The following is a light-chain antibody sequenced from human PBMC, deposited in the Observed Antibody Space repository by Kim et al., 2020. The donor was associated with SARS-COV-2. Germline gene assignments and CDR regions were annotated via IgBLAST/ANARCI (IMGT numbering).Light chain of an antibody. CDR3: QQYNSYRT. V-gene: IGKV1-5*03. J-gene: IGKJ1*01. Sequence: DIQMTQSPSTLSASVGDIVTITCRASQSISSWLAWYQQKPGKAPNLLIYKASSLESGVPSRFSGSGSGTEFTLTISSLQPDDFATYYCQQYNSYRTFGQGTKVDIK. CDR1: QSISSW. CDR2: KAS.